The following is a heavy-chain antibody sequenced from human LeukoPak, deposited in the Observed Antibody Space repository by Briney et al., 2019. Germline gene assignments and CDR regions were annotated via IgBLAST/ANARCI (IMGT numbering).Heavy chain of an antibody. D-gene: IGHD1-26*01. CDR3: ARVGVGAPRPSLVAFDI. V-gene: IGHV4-39*07. CDR2: IYYSGST. J-gene: IGHJ3*02. CDR1: GGSISSSSYY. Sequence: SETLSLTCTVSGGSISSSSYYWGWIRQPPGKGLEWIGSIYYSGSTYYNPSLKSRVTISVDTSKNQFSLKLSPVTAADTAVYYCARVGVGAPRPSLVAFDIWGQGTMVTVSS.